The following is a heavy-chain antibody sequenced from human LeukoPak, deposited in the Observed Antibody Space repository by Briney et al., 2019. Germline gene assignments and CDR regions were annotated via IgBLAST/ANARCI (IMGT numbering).Heavy chain of an antibody. D-gene: IGHD3-22*01. Sequence: ASVKVSCKASGYTFTSYGISWVRQAPGQGLEWMGWISAYNGNTNYAQKLQGRVTMTTDTSTSTAYMELRSLRSDDTAVYYCARENYYDSSGYLRAFDIWGQGTMVTVSS. J-gene: IGHJ3*02. CDR3: ARENYYDSSGYLRAFDI. CDR2: ISAYNGNT. CDR1: GYTFTSYG. V-gene: IGHV1-18*01.